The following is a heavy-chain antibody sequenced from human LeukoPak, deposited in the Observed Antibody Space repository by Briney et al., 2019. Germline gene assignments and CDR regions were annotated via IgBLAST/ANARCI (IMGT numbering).Heavy chain of an antibody. J-gene: IGHJ5*02. Sequence: SVKVSCKASGGTFSSYAISWVRQAPGQGLEWMGGIIPIFGTANYAQKFQGRVTITADESTSTAYMELSSLRSEDTAVYYCARRTLAVVPAPFDPWGQGTLVTVSS. V-gene: IGHV1-69*13. CDR2: IIPIFGTA. CDR1: GGTFSSYA. CDR3: ARRTLAVVPAPFDP. D-gene: IGHD2-2*01.